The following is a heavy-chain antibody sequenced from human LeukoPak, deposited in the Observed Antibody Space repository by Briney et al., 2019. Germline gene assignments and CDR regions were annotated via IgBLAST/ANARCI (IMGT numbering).Heavy chain of an antibody. D-gene: IGHD6-19*01. Sequence: GGPLRLSCAVSGFTDNSPYMTWVRQSTGKGLEAVSIIYSSGGTYYSDSVKGRFTISIDNSKNTLCLQMNSLRAQDTALYYCARGRDSGWYDLDYWGQGTQVTVSS. V-gene: IGHV3-53*01. J-gene: IGHJ4*02. CDR2: IYSSGGT. CDR1: GFTDNSPY. CDR3: ARGRDSGWYDLDY.